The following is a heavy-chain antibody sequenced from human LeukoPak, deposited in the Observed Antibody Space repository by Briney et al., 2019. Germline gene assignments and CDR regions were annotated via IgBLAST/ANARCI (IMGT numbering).Heavy chain of an antibody. CDR1: GFTFSSYA. CDR2: ISGSGGST. CDR3: AKASIITMVRGPVFQH. J-gene: IGHJ1*01. Sequence: PGGSLRLSCAASGFTFSSYAMSWVRQAPGKGLEWVSAISGSGGSTYYADSVKGRFTISRDNPKNTLYLQMNSLRAEDTAVYYCAKASIITMVRGPVFQHWGQGTLVTVSS. V-gene: IGHV3-23*01. D-gene: IGHD3-10*01.